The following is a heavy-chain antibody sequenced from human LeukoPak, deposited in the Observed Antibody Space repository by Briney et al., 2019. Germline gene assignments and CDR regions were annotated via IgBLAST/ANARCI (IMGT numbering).Heavy chain of an antibody. CDR2: IYHSGST. CDR1: GGSISSGGYS. CDR3: ARGPRSYMVDY. J-gene: IGHJ4*02. V-gene: IGHV4-30-2*01. D-gene: IGHD1-26*01. Sequence: SETLSLTCAVSGGSISSGGYSWSWIRQPPGKGLEWIGYIYHSGSTYYNPSLKSRVTISVDRSKNQFSLKLSPVTAADTAVYYCARGPRSYMVDYWGQGTLVTVSS.